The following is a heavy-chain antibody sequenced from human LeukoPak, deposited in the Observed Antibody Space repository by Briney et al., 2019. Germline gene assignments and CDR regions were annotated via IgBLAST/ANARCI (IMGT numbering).Heavy chain of an antibody. Sequence: GGSLRLSCAVSGFSIRSSWMSWVRQTPGKGLEWVADMNEDGSGTYYVDSVKGRFTVSRDNAKNSLYLQMSSLRAEDTAVYCCARDPAWGAIDYWGQGTLVTVSS. CDR2: MNEDGSGT. D-gene: IGHD7-27*01. J-gene: IGHJ4*02. V-gene: IGHV3-7*01. CDR1: GFSIRSSW. CDR3: ARDPAWGAIDY.